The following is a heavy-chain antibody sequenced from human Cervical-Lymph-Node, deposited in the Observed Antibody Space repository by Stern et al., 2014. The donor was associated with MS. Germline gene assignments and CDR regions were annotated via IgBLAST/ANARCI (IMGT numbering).Heavy chain of an antibody. D-gene: IGHD4-17*01. J-gene: IGHJ6*02. Sequence: VQLVQSGGGVVQPGRSLRLSCAASGFTFSSYGMHWVRQAPGKGLEWVAVISYDGSKKYYADSVKGRVTISRDNSKNTLYLQMNSLRAEDTAVYYCAKERHGDYVFYYGMDVWGQGTTVTVSS. CDR3: AKERHGDYVFYYGMDV. CDR1: GFTFSSYG. V-gene: IGHV3-30*18. CDR2: ISYDGSKK.